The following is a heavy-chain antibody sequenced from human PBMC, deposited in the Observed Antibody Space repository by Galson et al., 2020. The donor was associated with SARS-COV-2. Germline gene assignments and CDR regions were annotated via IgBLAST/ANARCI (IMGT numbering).Heavy chain of an antibody. J-gene: IGHJ6*03. CDR3: ARDPRRVPHYYYYYMDV. Sequence: ASVKVSCAASGFTFSSYSMNWVRQAPGKGLEWVSSISSSSSYIYYADSVKGRFTISRDNAKNSLYRQMNSLRAEDTAVYYCARDPRRVPHYYYYYMDVWGKGTTVTVSS. CDR2: ISSSSSYI. V-gene: IGHV3-21*01. CDR1: GFTFSSYS. D-gene: IGHD2-2*01.